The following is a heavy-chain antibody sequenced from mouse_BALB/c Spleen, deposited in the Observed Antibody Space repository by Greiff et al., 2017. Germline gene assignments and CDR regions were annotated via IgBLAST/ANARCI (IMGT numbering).Heavy chain of an antibody. CDR2: ISSGGSYT. CDR1: GFTFSSYA. J-gene: IGHJ3*01. CDR3: ARQRGYDYDAWFAY. Sequence: EVNVVESGGGLVKPGGSLKLSCAASGFTFSSYAMSWVRQTPEKRLEWVATISSGGSYTYYPDSVKGRFTISRDNAKNTLYLQMSSLRSEDTAMYYCARQRGYDYDAWFAYWGQGTLVTVSA. V-gene: IGHV5-9-3*01. D-gene: IGHD2-4*01.